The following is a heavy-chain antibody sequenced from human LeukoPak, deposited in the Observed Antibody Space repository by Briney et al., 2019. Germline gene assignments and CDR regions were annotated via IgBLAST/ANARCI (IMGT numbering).Heavy chain of an antibody. D-gene: IGHD3-22*01. CDR1: GYTLTELS. Sequence: GASVKVSCKVSGYTLTELSMHWVRQAPGEGLEWMGGFDPEDGETIYAQKFQGRVTMTEDTSTDTAYMELSSLRSEDTAVYYCATVATMRQHSPYFDYWGQGTLVTVSS. CDR3: ATVATMRQHSPYFDY. CDR2: FDPEDGET. J-gene: IGHJ4*02. V-gene: IGHV1-24*01.